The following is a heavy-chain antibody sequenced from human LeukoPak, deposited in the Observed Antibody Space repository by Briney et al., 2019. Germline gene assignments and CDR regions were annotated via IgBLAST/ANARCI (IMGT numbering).Heavy chain of an antibody. Sequence: SETLSLTCTVSGGSISSYYWSWIRRPPGKGLEWIGFISTSGSTNYNPSLKSRVTISVDTSKNQFSLKLSSVTAADTAVYYCARGARGGDIHYFYYMAVRGKGTTVTVSS. CDR2: ISTSGST. V-gene: IGHV4-4*09. CDR1: GGSISSYY. CDR3: ARGARGGDIHYFYYMAV. D-gene: IGHD2-21*01. J-gene: IGHJ6*03.